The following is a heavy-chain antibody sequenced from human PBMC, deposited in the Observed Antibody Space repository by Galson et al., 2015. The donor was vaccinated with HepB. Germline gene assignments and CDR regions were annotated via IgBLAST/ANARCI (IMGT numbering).Heavy chain of an antibody. CDR1: GFTVSYNY. D-gene: IGHD3-9*01. J-gene: IGHJ4*02. V-gene: IGHV3-53*04. CDR3: VRDRADGYFDWFPAH. CDR2: IYNDDNT. Sequence: SLRLSCAVSGFTVSYNYMSWVRQAPGKGLEWVSIIYNDDNTNYADTVNGRFTVSRHNSMNTVYLQMNSLRTEDTAVYFCVRDRADGYFDWFPAHWGQGTLVTVS.